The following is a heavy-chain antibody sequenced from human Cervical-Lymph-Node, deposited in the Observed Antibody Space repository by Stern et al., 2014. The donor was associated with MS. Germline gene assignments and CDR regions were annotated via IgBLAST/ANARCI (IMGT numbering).Heavy chain of an antibody. J-gene: IGHJ4*02. D-gene: IGHD5-12*01. V-gene: IGHV5-51*03. CDR3: ARSPATPSGYDRFDY. Sequence: EVQLVESGAEVKKPGESLKISCEASGYLFDDYWIGWVRQMSGRGLELVAIIFPRDSNTRYSPSVQGQVTISADKSISTAYLQRSSLKAPDTAMYYCARSPATPSGYDRFDYWGQGALVTVSS. CDR2: IFPRDSNT. CDR1: GYLFDDYW.